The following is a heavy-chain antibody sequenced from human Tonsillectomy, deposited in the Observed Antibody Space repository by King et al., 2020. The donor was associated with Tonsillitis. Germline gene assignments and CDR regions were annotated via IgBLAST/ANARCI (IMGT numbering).Heavy chain of an antibody. Sequence: VQLVESGGGLVKPGGSLRLSCAASGFTFSSYSMNWVRQAPGKGLEWVSSISSSSSYIYYADSMKGRFTISRENAKNSLYLHMNSLRAEDTAVYYCARDPYYGSGSYVDYWGQGTLVTVSS. CDR2: ISSSSSYI. CDR1: GFTFSSYS. V-gene: IGHV3-21*01. D-gene: IGHD3-10*01. CDR3: ARDPYYGSGSYVDY. J-gene: IGHJ4*02.